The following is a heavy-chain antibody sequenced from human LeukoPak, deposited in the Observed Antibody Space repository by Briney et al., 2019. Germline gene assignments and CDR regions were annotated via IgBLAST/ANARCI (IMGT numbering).Heavy chain of an antibody. CDR1: GFTFSHYS. Sequence: PGGSLRLSCAASGFTFSHYSINWVRQAPGKGLEWVSYISSSSSTIYYADSVKGRFTISRDNAKNSLYLQVNSLRAEDTAVYYCARGLYGSGKYYFDYWGQGTLVTVSS. CDR3: ARGLYGSGKYYFDY. J-gene: IGHJ4*02. V-gene: IGHV3-48*01. CDR2: ISSSSSTI. D-gene: IGHD3-10*01.